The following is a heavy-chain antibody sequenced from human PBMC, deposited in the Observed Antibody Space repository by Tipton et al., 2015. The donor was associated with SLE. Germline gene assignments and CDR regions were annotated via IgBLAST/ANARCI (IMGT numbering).Heavy chain of an antibody. Sequence: TLSLTCTVSSGSVSSGAYYWSWIRQHPGKGLEWIGYVFSSGTTYYNPSLQGRLSMSLDTSKNQLSLQLSSVTSADTAVYYCARYFYDSSGVCHFDLWGQGTLVTVSS. CDR1: SGSVSSGAYY. CDR3: ARYFYDSSGVCHFDL. D-gene: IGHD3-22*01. V-gene: IGHV4-31*03. J-gene: IGHJ4*02. CDR2: VFSSGTT.